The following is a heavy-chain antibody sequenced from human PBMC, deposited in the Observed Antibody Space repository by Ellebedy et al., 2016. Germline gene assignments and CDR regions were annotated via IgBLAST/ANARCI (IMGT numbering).Heavy chain of an antibody. CDR2: IYYSGST. V-gene: IGHV4-59*08. Sequence: SETLSLTCSVSGGSISSFYWSWIRQPPRKGLEWIGNIYYSGSTNYNPSLKSRVSISVDTSKNQLSLKLNSVTAADTAVYYCARQYPSLRGGAFDIWGQGTMVTVFS. D-gene: IGHD4-23*01. J-gene: IGHJ3*02. CDR1: GGSISSFY. CDR3: ARQYPSLRGGAFDI.